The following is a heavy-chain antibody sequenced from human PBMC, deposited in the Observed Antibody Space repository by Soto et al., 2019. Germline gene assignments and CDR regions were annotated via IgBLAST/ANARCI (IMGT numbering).Heavy chain of an antibody. D-gene: IGHD3-10*01. Sequence: QITLRESGPTLVKPTQTLTLTCTFSGFSLSTSGVGVDWIRQTPGKALEWLAPIYWDDDKRYSPSLKSRLTINDETTKNQVVLTMTNMDLVDTAKYYCAHSALPGSGRPYYSSYIGMDVLGRGTTVTASS. CDR3: AHSALPGSGRPYYSSYIGMDV. CDR1: GFSLSTSGVG. J-gene: IGHJ6*02. V-gene: IGHV2-5*02. CDR2: IYWDDDK.